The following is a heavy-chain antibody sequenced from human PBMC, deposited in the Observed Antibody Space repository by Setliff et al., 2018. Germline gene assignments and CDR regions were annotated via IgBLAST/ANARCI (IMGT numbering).Heavy chain of an antibody. Sequence: SETLSLTCAVSGYSISSGYYRGWIRQPPGKGLEWIGSIYHSGSTYYNPSLKSRVTISVDTSKNQFSLKLSSVTAADTAVYYCARHSSRPYWGQGTLVTVSS. CDR3: ARHSSRPY. V-gene: IGHV4-38-2*01. CDR2: IYHSGST. CDR1: GYSISSGYY. J-gene: IGHJ4*02.